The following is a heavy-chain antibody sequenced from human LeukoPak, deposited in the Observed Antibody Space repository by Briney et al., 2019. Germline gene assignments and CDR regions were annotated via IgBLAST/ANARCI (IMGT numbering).Heavy chain of an antibody. D-gene: IGHD1-26*01. Sequence: GGSLRLSCAASGFTFSSYGMSWVRQAPGKGLEWVSVISGGGNTYDADSVKGRFTISRDNSKNTLYLQMNSLRAEDTAVYYCASYSGTYSAFEIWGQGTPVTVSS. CDR3: ASYSGTYSAFEI. CDR1: GFTFSSYG. V-gene: IGHV3-53*01. J-gene: IGHJ3*02. CDR2: ISGGGNT.